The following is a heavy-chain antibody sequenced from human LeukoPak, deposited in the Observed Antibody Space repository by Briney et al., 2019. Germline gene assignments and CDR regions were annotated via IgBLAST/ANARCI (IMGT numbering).Heavy chain of an antibody. CDR1: GFTLSDHY. CDR2: TRDKANRYTT. J-gene: IGHJ3*02. Sequence: GGSLRLSCAASGFTLSDHYMDWVRQAPGKGLEWVGRTRDKANRYTTEYAASVKGRFTISRDDSKNSLYLQINSLKTEDTAVYYCTRGGRYLPLDIWGQGTMVTVSS. V-gene: IGHV3-72*01. D-gene: IGHD3-10*01. CDR3: TRGGRYLPLDI.